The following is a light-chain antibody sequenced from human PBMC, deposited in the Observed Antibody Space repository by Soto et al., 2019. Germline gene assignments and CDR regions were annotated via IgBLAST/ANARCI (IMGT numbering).Light chain of an antibody. J-gene: IGLJ2*01. CDR1: SSSIGAGYD. Sequence: QSVLTQPPSVSGAPGQRVTSSCTGGSSSIGAGYDVHWYQHLPGTAPKLLIYGDSNRPSGVPDRFSGAKSGTSASLAITGLQAEDEGDYYCQSYDSSLSGRVVFGGGTKLTVL. CDR2: GDS. V-gene: IGLV1-40*01. CDR3: QSYDSSLSGRVV.